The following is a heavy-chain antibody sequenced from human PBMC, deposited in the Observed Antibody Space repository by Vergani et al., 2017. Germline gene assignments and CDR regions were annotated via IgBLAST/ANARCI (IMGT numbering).Heavy chain of an antibody. Sequence: VQLVQSGAEVKTPGASVKVSCKASGYTFTGYYMHWVRQAPGQGLEWMGWINPNSGGTNYAQKFQGRVTMTRDTSISTAYMELSRLRSDDTAVYYGARGSYYDSSGYPREDYWGQGTLVTVSS. J-gene: IGHJ4*02. CDR1: GYTFTGYY. CDR2: INPNSGGT. CDR3: ARGSYYDSSGYPREDY. V-gene: IGHV1-2*02. D-gene: IGHD3-22*01.